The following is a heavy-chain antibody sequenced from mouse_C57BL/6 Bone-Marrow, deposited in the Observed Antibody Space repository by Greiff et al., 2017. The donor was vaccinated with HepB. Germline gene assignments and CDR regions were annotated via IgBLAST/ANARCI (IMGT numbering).Heavy chain of an antibody. CDR2: ISYDGSN. D-gene: IGHD2-3*01. CDR1: GYSITSGYY. CDR3: ARDSIYDGYPDD. V-gene: IGHV3-6*01. J-gene: IGHJ2*01. Sequence: EVQRVESGPGLVKPSQSLSLTCSVTGYSITSGYYWNWIRQFPGNKLEWMGYISYDGSNNYNPSLKNRISITRDTSKNQFFLKLNSVTTEDTATYYCARDSIYDGYPDDWGQGTTLTVSS.